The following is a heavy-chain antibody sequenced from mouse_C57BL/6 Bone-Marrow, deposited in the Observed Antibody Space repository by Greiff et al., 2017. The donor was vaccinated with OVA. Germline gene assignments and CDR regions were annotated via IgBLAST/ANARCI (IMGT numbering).Heavy chain of an antibody. V-gene: IGHV1-52*01. CDR1: GYTFTSYW. CDR2: IDPSDSET. D-gene: IGHD1-1*01. Sequence: QVQLQQSGAELVRPGSSVKLSCKASGYTFTSYWMHWVKQRPIQGLEWIGNIDPSDSETHYNQKFKDKATLTVDKSSSTAYMQLSSLTSEDSAVYYCAREDYYGSRAYWGQGTLVTVSA. CDR3: AREDYYGSRAY. J-gene: IGHJ3*01.